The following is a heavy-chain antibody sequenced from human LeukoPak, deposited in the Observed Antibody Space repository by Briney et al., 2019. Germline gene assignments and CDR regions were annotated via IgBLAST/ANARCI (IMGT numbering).Heavy chain of an antibody. CDR2: IYSGGST. V-gene: IGHV3-66*01. Sequence: GGSLRLSCAASGFTVSSNYMSWVRQAPGKGLEWVSVIYSGGSTYYADSVKGRFTISRDNSKNTLYLQMNSLRAEDTAVYYCARVSEGYSYGLDYRGQGTLVTVSS. J-gene: IGHJ4*02. CDR1: GFTVSSNY. D-gene: IGHD5-18*01. CDR3: ARVSEGYSYGLDY.